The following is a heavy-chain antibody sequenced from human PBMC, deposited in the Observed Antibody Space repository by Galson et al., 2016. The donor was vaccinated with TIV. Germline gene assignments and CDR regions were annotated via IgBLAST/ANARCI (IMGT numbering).Heavy chain of an antibody. V-gene: IGHV3-23*01. CDR2: ISGGGGST. J-gene: IGHJ4*02. D-gene: IGHD3-22*01. CDR3: AKIDSSGYNYGGRFVY. Sequence: LRLSCAASGFTFSSYAITWVRQAPGKGLEWISAISGGGGSTYHTDSVKGRFTISRDNSKNTVFLQMNSLRAEDTAVYYCAKIDSSGYNYGGRFVYWGQGTLVTASS. CDR1: GFTFSSYA.